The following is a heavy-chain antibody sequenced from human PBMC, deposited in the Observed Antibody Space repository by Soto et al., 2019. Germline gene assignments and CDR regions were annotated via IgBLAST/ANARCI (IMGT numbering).Heavy chain of an antibody. V-gene: IGHV3-21*01. CDR1: GFTFSSYG. J-gene: IGHJ5*02. CDR2: ISSSSSYI. Sequence: GGSMRLSSAASGFTFSSYGMNWVRQAPGKGLEWVSSISSSSSYIYYADSVKGRFTISRDNAKNSLYLQMNSLRAEDTAVYYCARDPGPPSGSYALNWFDPWGQGTLVTVSS. D-gene: IGHD1-26*01. CDR3: ARDPGPPSGSYALNWFDP.